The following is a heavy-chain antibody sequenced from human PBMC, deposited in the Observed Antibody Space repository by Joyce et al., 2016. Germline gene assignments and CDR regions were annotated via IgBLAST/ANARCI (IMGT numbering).Heavy chain of an antibody. J-gene: IGHJ4*02. CDR1: GYTFTDYP. Sequence: QVQLVQSGAAVMQPGASLKISCKASGYTFTDYPLHWVRQAPGERLEWMGWINTANGNTKYAQKFQGRVDITRDPSANTAYMELSSLRSGDTALYFCARVSYFSSGSQFDHWGQGTLVPVSS. D-gene: IGHD3-10*01. CDR3: ARVSYFSSGSQFDH. CDR2: INTANGNT. V-gene: IGHV1-3*04.